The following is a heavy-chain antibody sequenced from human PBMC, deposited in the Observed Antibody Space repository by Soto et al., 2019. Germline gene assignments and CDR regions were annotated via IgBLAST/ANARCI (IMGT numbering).Heavy chain of an antibody. J-gene: IGHJ4*02. Sequence: EVQLVESEGGLVQPGGSLKLSCAASGFTLSGSVIYWVRQASGKGLEWVGRIRSRSNGYATAYAASVRGRFTISRDDSKNTAYLQMDSLKTEDTAVYYCTRPGYSNYDSDYWGQGTLVTVSS. CDR1: GFTLSGSV. CDR3: TRPGYSNYDSDY. CDR2: IRSRSNGYAT. D-gene: IGHD5-12*01. V-gene: IGHV3-73*02.